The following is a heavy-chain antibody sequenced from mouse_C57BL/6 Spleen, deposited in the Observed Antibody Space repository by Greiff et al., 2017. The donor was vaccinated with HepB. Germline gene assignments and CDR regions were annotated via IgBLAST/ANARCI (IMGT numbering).Heavy chain of an antibody. Sequence: VQRVESGAELARPGASVKMSCKASGYTFTSYTMHWVKQRPGQGLEWIGYINPSSGYTKYNQKFKDKATLTADKSSSTAYMQLSSLTSEDSAVYYCANYYGSSYAMDYWGQGTSVTVSS. J-gene: IGHJ4*01. CDR2: INPSSGYT. CDR1: GYTFTSYT. V-gene: IGHV1-4*01. D-gene: IGHD1-1*01. CDR3: ANYYGSSYAMDY.